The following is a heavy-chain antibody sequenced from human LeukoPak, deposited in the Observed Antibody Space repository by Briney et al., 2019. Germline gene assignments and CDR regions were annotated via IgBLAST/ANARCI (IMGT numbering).Heavy chain of an antibody. D-gene: IGHD3-3*01. V-gene: IGHV1-8*01. J-gene: IGHJ6*02. CDR1: GYTFTSYD. Sequence: ASVKVSCKASGYTFTSYDISWVRQATGQGLEWMGWMNPNSGNTGYAQKFQGRVTMTRNTSISTAYMELSSLRSEDTAVYYCARENYDFWSGYLYYYYGMDVWDQGTTVTVSS. CDR3: ARENYDFWSGYLYYYYGMDV. CDR2: MNPNSGNT.